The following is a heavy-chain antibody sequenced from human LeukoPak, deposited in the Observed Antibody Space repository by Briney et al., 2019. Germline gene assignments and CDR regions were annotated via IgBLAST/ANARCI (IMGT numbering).Heavy chain of an antibody. J-gene: IGHJ4*02. CDR3: AKGTGGNYFDY. CDR2: ISGSGGRR. CDR1: GFTFSSYD. V-gene: IGHV3-23*01. D-gene: IGHD3-16*01. Sequence: GGSLRLSCAASGFTFSSYDMIWVRQAPGKGLEWVSGISGSGGRRYYADSVKGRFTISRDNSKNTLFLQMNSLRAEDTAVYYCAKGTGGNYFDYWGQGTLVTVSS.